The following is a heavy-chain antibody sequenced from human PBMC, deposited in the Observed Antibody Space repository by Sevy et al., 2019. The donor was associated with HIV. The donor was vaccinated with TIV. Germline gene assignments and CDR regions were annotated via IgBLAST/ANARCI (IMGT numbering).Heavy chain of an antibody. V-gene: IGHV3-7*01. J-gene: IGHJ4*02. Sequence: GGSLRLSCAASGFAFSSYWMSWVGQAPGKGLEWVANIKQDGSEKYYVDSVKGRFTISRDNAKNSLYLQMNSLRAEDTAVYYCARDRVSGSYSLFDYWGQGTLVTVSS. CDR3: ARDRVSGSYSLFDY. CDR1: GFAFSSYW. D-gene: IGHD1-26*01. CDR2: IKQDGSEK.